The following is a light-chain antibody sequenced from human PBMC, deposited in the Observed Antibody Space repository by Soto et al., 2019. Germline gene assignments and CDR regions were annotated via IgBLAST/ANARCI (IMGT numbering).Light chain of an antibody. V-gene: IGKV1-39*01. Sequence: DIQITQSPSSLSASVGDRVTITCRASQSISSYLNWYQQKPGKAPKLLIYAASSLQSGVPSRFSGSGSGTDFTLTISSLQPEDFATYYCQQSYSTPGTFGQGTKV. CDR3: QQSYSTPGT. CDR1: QSISSY. J-gene: IGKJ1*01. CDR2: AAS.